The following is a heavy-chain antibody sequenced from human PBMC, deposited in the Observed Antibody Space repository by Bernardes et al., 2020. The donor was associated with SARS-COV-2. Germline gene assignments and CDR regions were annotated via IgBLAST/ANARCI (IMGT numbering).Heavy chain of an antibody. J-gene: IGHJ5*02. Sequence: GGSLRLSCAASGFTFSNAWMSWVRQAPGKGLEWVGRIKSKTDGGTTDYAAPVKGRFTISRDDSKNTLYLQMNSLKTEDTAVYYCTTHLSRTTYYDFWSGYWDWFDPWGQGTLVTVSS. D-gene: IGHD3-3*01. CDR1: GFTFSNAW. CDR2: IKSKTDGGTT. CDR3: TTHLSRTTYYDFWSGYWDWFDP. V-gene: IGHV3-15*01.